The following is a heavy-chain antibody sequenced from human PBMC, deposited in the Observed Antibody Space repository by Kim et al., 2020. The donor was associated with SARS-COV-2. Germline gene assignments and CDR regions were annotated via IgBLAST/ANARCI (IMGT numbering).Heavy chain of an antibody. CDR1: GFTFRNYA. V-gene: IGHV3-23*01. Sequence: GGSLRLSCAASGFTFRNYAMHWVRQAPRKGLEWVSGISVSGGSTYYADSVKGRFTISRDNSKDTLSLQMNSLRAEDTAVYYCAKERLSGGLSVTDYWGQGTLVTVSS. CDR3: AKERLSGGLSVTDY. CDR2: ISVSGGST. D-gene: IGHD3-16*01. J-gene: IGHJ4*02.